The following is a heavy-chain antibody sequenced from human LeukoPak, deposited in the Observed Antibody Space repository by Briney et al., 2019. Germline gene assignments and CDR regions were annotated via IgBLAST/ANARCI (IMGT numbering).Heavy chain of an antibody. CDR3: ARGSYGGYFDY. CDR1: GYTFTSYY. V-gene: IGHV1-46*01. J-gene: IGHJ4*02. Sequence: ASVKVSCKASGYTFTSYYMHWVRQAPGQGLEWVGIINPSGGSTNSAQKFQGRVTMTRDMFTSTVYMELRSLRSGDTALYYCARGSYGGYFDYWGQGTLVTVSS. D-gene: IGHD1-26*01. CDR2: INPSGGST.